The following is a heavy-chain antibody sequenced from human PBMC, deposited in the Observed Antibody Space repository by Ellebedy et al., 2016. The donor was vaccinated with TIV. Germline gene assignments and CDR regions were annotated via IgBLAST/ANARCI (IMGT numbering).Heavy chain of an antibody. J-gene: IGHJ5*02. CDR1: GFTFSSYR. CDR2: INTDGSGT. D-gene: IGHD3-10*01. CDR3: AKGKSTNLITMVRGVIGGWFEP. Sequence: GESLKISCAASGFTFSSYRMHWVRQVPGKGLVWVSHINTDGSGTAYADSVKGRFTISRDNAKNTLYLQMNSLRAEDTAVYYCAKGKSTNLITMVRGVIGGWFEPWGQGTLVTVSS. V-gene: IGHV3-74*01.